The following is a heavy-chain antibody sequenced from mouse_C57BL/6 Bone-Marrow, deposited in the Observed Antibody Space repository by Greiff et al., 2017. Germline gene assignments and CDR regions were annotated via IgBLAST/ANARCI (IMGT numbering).Heavy chain of an antibody. D-gene: IGHD2-4*01. CDR1: GFNIKDDY. CDR2: IDPENGDT. Sequence: EVQLQQSGAELVRPGASVKLSCTASGFNIKDDYMHWVKQRPEQGLEWIGWIDPENGDTEYASKFQGKATITADTSSNTAYLQLSSLTSEDTAVYYCTTGLCDYWGQGTTLTVSS. CDR3: TTGLCDY. V-gene: IGHV14-4*01. J-gene: IGHJ2*01.